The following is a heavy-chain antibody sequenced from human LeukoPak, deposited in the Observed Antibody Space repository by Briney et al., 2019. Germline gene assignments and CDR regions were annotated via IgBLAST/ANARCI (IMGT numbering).Heavy chain of an antibody. CDR1: GFTFSSYG. CDR3: AKDYYGSGSYKDAFDI. CDR2: IRYDGSNR. D-gene: IGHD3-10*01. Sequence: PGGSLRLSCGASGFTFSSYGMHWVRQAPGKGLEWVAYIRYDGSNRHYADSVKGRFTISRDNSKNTLYLQMNSLRAEDTAVYYCAKDYYGSGSYKDAFDIWGQGTMVTVSS. V-gene: IGHV3-30*02. J-gene: IGHJ3*02.